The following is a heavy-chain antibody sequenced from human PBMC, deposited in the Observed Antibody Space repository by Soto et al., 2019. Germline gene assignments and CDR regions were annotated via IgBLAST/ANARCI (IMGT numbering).Heavy chain of an antibody. CDR3: ARDKITGLFDY. J-gene: IGHJ4*02. V-gene: IGHV4-34*01. CDR2: INHSGST. Sequence: SETLSLTCAVYGGSFSGYYWTWIRQPPGTGLEWIGEINHSGSTNYNPSLKSRITISVDTSKNQFSLKLTSVTAADTAVYYCARDKITGLFDYWGQGTLITVSS. D-gene: IGHD2-8*02. CDR1: GGSFSGYY.